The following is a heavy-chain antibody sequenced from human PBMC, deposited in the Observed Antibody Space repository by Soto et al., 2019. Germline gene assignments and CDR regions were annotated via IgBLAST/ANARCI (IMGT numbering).Heavy chain of an antibody. CDR2: INHRGST. CDR3: ARGYPPRGYITKSHYYYYMDV. J-gene: IGHJ6*03. Sequence: QVQLQQWGAGLLKPSETLSLTCAVYGGSFSGYYWSWIRQPPGKGLEWIGEINHRGSTNYNPSLKSRVTISVDTSKNQFSLKLSSVTAADTAVYYCARGYPPRGYITKSHYYYYMDVWGKGTTVTVSS. V-gene: IGHV4-34*01. D-gene: IGHD1-20*01. CDR1: GGSFSGYY.